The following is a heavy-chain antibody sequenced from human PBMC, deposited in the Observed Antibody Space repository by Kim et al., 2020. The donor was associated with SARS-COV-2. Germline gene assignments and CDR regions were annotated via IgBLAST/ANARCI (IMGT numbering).Heavy chain of an antibody. Sequence: ASVKVSCKASGYTFTSYDINWVRQATGQGLEWMGWMNTNSGNTGYAQKFQCRVTMTRNTSISTAYMELSSLRSEDTAVYYCARDVRMVRGVIITSAYYYYFMDVWGVGTTVTVSS. CDR3: ARDVRMVRGVIITSAYYYYFMDV. D-gene: IGHD3-10*01. J-gene: IGHJ6*03. CDR1: GYTFTSYD. CDR2: MNTNSGNT. V-gene: IGHV1-8*01.